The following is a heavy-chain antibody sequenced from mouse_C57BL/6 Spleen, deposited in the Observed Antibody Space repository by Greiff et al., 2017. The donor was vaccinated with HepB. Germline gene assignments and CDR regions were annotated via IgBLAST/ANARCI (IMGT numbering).Heavy chain of an antibody. CDR3: ARSGGNYLYYFDY. J-gene: IGHJ2*01. D-gene: IGHD2-1*01. Sequence: VQLQQPGAELVRPGSSVKLSCKASGYTFTSYWMDWVKQRPGQGLEWIGNIYPSDSETHYNQKFKDKATLTVDKSSSTAYMQLSSLTSEDSAVYYCARSGGNYLYYFDYWGQGTTLTVSS. CDR2: IYPSDSET. V-gene: IGHV1-61*01. CDR1: GYTFTSYW.